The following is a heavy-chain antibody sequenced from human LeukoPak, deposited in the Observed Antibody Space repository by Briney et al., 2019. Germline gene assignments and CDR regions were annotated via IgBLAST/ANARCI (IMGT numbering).Heavy chain of an antibody. Sequence: GGSLRLSCAASGFSFSDYYMIWIRQAPGKGLEWVSYISGSSSYTNYAYSVKGRFSISRDNAKKSLYLQMNSLRTEDTALYYCAKDGGQQLAGDYFDYWGQGTLVTVSS. J-gene: IGHJ4*02. CDR1: GFSFSDYY. CDR2: ISGSSSYT. D-gene: IGHD6-13*01. CDR3: AKDGGQQLAGDYFDY. V-gene: IGHV3-11*05.